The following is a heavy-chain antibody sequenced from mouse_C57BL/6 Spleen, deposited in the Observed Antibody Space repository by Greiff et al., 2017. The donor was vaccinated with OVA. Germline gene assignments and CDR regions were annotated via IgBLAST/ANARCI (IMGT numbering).Heavy chain of an antibody. D-gene: IGHD1-1*01. CDR1: GYTFTSYW. CDR2: IDPNSGGT. Sequence: QVHVKQPGAELVKPGASVKLSCKASGYTFTSYWMHWVKQRPGRGLEWIGRIDPNSGGTKYNEKFKSKATLTVDKPSSTAYMQLSSLTSEDSAVYYCARGAFITTVVSPFAYWGQGTLVTVSA. J-gene: IGHJ3*01. V-gene: IGHV1-72*01. CDR3: ARGAFITTVVSPFAY.